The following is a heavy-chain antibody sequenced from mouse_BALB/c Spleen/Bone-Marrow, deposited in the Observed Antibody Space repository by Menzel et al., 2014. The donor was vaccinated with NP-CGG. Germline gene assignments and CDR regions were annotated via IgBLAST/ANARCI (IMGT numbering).Heavy chain of an antibody. V-gene: IGHV5-6*01. CDR1: GFTFSNYG. J-gene: IGHJ4*01. D-gene: IGHD1-3*01. CDR3: ARLTPDYAMDY. Sequence: VESGGDLVKPGGSLKLSCAASGFTFSNYGMSWVRQTPDKRLEWVATISSGGSYTYFPDSVKGRLTISRDNAKNNLYLQMNSLKSEDAAMYYCARLTPDYAMDYWGQGTSVTVSS. CDR2: ISSGGSYT.